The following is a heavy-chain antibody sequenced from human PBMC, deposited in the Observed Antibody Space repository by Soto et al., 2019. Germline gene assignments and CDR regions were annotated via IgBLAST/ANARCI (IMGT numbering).Heavy chain of an antibody. V-gene: IGHV3-11*01. CDR1: GFDFGDYY. Sequence: GGSLRLSCTGSGFDFGDYYMSWIRQAPGKGLEWVSYIDSGDVTTYYTDSVKGRFTISRDNAKKTVYLQMSSLRVEDTALYYCVRPYYRISWFPFDRWGQGTMVTVSS. J-gene: IGHJ4*02. CDR3: VRPYYRISWFPFDR. D-gene: IGHD3-10*01. CDR2: IDSGDVTT.